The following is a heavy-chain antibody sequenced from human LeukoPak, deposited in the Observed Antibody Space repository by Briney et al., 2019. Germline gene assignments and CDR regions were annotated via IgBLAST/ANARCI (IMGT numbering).Heavy chain of an antibody. CDR2: IYTSGST. J-gene: IGHJ4*02. V-gene: IGHV4-4*07. Sequence: PSETLSLTCTVSGGSISSYYWSWIRQPAGKGLEWIGRIYTSGSTNYNPSLKSRVTMSVDTSKNQFSLKLSSVTAADTAVYYCARGRFPYSSSWGGWHYWGQGTLVTVSS. CDR1: GGSISSYY. CDR3: ARGRFPYSSSWGGWHY. D-gene: IGHD6-13*01.